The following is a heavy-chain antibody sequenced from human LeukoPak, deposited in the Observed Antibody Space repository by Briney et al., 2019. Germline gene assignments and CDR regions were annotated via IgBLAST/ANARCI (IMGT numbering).Heavy chain of an antibody. D-gene: IGHD6-13*01. Sequence: SETLSLTCAVSGDSVSSGGYSWSWIRQPPGKGLEWIGYIYYSGSTNYSPSLKSRLTISVDTSKNQFSLKLSSVTAADTAVYYCARTYGSSGLGYFDLWGCGTLVTVSS. CDR2: IYYSGST. CDR3: ARTYGSSGLGYFDL. J-gene: IGHJ2*01. CDR1: GDSVSSGGYS. V-gene: IGHV4-61*08.